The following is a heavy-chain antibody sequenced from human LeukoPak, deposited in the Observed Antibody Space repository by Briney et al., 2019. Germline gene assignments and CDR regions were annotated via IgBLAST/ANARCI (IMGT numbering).Heavy chain of an antibody. CDR1: GFTFSKAW. D-gene: IGHD2/OR15-2a*01. Sequence: PVWSIRFSSATSGFTFSKAWMTWVCQAPGKGMEWVGRIKSKTDGGATDYAAPVKGRFTISTDDSKTTLYLQMNSLKTEDTAVYYCTTVAYNSLFFRGQGTLVTVSS. J-gene: IGHJ4*02. CDR2: IKSKTDGGAT. CDR3: TTVAYNSLFF. V-gene: IGHV3-15*01.